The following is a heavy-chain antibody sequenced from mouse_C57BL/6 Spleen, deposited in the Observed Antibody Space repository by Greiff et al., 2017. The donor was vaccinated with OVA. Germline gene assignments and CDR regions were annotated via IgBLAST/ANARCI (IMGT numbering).Heavy chain of an antibody. CDR3: SRFYYEYGGGMDY. J-gene: IGHJ4*01. D-gene: IGHD2-4*01. Sequence: QVQLQQPGAELVRPGSSVKLSCKASGYTFTSYWMHWVKQRPIQGLEWIGNIDPSDSETHYNPKFKDKATLTVDKSSSTAYMQLSSLTSEDSAVYYCSRFYYEYGGGMDYGGQGTSVTVSS. CDR1: GYTFTSYW. V-gene: IGHV1-52*01. CDR2: IDPSDSET.